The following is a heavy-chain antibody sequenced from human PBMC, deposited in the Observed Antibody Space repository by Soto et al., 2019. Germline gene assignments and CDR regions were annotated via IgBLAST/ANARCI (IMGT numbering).Heavy chain of an antibody. CDR1: GGSIISGDYY. Sequence: SETLSLTCTVSGGSIISGDYYWSWIRQPPGKGLEWIGYIYYSGSTNYNPSLKSRVTISVDTSKNQFSLKLSSVTAADTAVYYCARAGFGELSWFDPWGQGTLVTVSS. CDR3: ARAGFGELSWFDP. CDR2: IYYSGST. V-gene: IGHV4-61*08. J-gene: IGHJ5*02. D-gene: IGHD3-10*01.